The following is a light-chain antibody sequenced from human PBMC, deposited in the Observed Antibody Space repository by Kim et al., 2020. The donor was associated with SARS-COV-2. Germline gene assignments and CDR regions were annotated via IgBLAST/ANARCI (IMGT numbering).Light chain of an antibody. CDR3: QQYGSSPLT. V-gene: IGKV3-20*01. Sequence: SPGERATLACRASQSVSSGYLAWYQQKPGQAPRLLIYGASSRATGIPDRISGSGSGTDFTLTISRLEPEDFAVYYCQQYGSSPLTFGGGTKVDIK. CDR2: GAS. J-gene: IGKJ4*01. CDR1: QSVSSGY.